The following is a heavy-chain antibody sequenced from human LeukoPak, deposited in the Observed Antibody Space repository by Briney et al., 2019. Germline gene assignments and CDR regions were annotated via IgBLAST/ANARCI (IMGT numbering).Heavy chain of an antibody. CDR1: GFTFSSYS. D-gene: IGHD6-13*01. CDR2: ISSSSSYI. Sequence: GGSLRLSCAASGFTFSSYSMNWVRQAPGKGLEWVSSISSSSSYIYYADSVKGRFTISRDNAKNSLYLQMNSLRAEDTAVYYCSGVMGGSWAAAGLGFDYWGQGTLVTVSS. J-gene: IGHJ4*02. CDR3: SGVMGGSWAAAGLGFDY. V-gene: IGHV3-21*04.